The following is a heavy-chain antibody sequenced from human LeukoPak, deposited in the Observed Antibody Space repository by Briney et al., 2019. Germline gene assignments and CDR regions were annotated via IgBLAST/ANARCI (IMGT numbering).Heavy chain of an antibody. J-gene: IGHJ4*02. CDR1: GDSVSINSAA. CDR3: ARRAYYDSSGYLSY. D-gene: IGHD3-22*01. Sequence: SQTLSLTFAISGDSVSINSAAWHWIRQSPSRGLEWLGRTYYKSKWYNDYAASVKSRITINPDTSENQFSLQLNSVTAADTAVYYCARRAYYDSSGYLSYWGQGTLVTVSS. V-gene: IGHV6-1*01. CDR2: TYYKSKWYN.